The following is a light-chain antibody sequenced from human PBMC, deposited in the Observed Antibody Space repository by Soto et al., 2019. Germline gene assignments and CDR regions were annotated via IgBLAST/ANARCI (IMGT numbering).Light chain of an antibody. CDR1: QSISGW. Sequence: DIQMTQSPSAVSASVGDRVTITCRASQSISGWLAWYGPKPGKAPKIVIYAASTLPSGVPSRFSGSGSGTDFTLTISSLQPEDFEPYYCQQLNSFPLPCGEGTKV. V-gene: IGKV1-12*01. CDR2: AAS. J-gene: IGKJ4*01. CDR3: QQLNSFPLP.